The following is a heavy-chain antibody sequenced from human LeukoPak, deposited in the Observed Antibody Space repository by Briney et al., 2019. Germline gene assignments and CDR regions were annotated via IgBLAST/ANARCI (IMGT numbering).Heavy chain of an antibody. CDR3: ARAHRGYSYGPFDY. CDR2: INHSGST. D-gene: IGHD5-18*01. V-gene: IGHV4-34*01. Sequence: LGTFSLTCADYGESFSGYYWRWIRPPPGKRKEWVGEINHSGSTNYNPSLKSRVTISVDTSKNQSSLKLSSVTAADTAVYYCARAHRGYSYGPFDYWGQGTLVTVSS. CDR1: GESFSGYY. J-gene: IGHJ4*02.